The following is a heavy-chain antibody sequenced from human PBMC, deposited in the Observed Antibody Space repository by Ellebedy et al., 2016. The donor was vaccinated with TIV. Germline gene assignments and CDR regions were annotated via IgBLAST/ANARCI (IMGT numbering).Heavy chain of an antibody. V-gene: IGHV1-2*06. CDR3: ATEALLPPHDPLRSFDH. Sequence: ASVKVSCKAPDNTFNNYFIHWVRQAPGQGLEWMGRIGPISSDTYYEQEFQGRLTMTRHASINAAYMELTSLTSDDTALNYCATEALLPPHDPLRSFDHWGQGSLVTVSA. D-gene: IGHD2-15*01. CDR1: DNTFNNYF. J-gene: IGHJ5*02. CDR2: IGPISSDT.